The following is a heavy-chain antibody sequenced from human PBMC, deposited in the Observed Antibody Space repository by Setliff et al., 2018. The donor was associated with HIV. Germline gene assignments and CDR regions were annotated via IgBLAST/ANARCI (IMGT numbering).Heavy chain of an antibody. J-gene: IGHJ4*02. V-gene: IGHV1-69*13. CDR2: IIHIFGTT. CDR1: GGTFSSYP. CDR3: ARASQGGGYNY. D-gene: IGHD5-12*01. Sequence: SVKVSCKASGGTFSSYPISWVRQAPGQGLEWMGGIIHIFGTTHYAQKFQGRVTVTAAESTITAYMQLSSLRSEDTAVYYCARASQGGGYNYWGQGTLVTVSS.